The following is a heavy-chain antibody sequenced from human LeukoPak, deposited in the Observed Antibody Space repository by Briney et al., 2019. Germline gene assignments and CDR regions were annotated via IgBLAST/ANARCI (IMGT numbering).Heavy chain of an antibody. Sequence: SGPALVKPTQTLTLTCTFSGSSLSTSGMCVSWIRQPPGKALEWLARIDWDDDKYYSTSLKTRLTISKDTSKNQVVLTMTNMDPVDTATYYCARGPYYDILTGYSPTFDYWGQGTLVTVSS. V-gene: IGHV2-70*11. CDR1: GSSLSTSGMC. CDR3: ARGPYYDILTGYSPTFDY. D-gene: IGHD3-9*01. CDR2: IDWDDDK. J-gene: IGHJ4*02.